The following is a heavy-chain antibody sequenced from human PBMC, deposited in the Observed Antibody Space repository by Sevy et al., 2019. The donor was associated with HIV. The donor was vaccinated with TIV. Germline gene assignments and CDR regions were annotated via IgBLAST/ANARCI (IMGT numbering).Heavy chain of an antibody. CDR3: AKGGDMYYFDY. Sequence: GGSLRLSCAASGFLLSIYGMHWVRQAPGKGLEWVALIYYDGSNKYYADSVKGRFSISRDTSKNTLYLQMDSLRAEDTAVYYCAKGGDMYYFDYWGQGALVTVSS. V-gene: IGHV3-33*06. D-gene: IGHD3-10*01. J-gene: IGHJ4*02. CDR1: GFLLSIYG. CDR2: IYYDGSNK.